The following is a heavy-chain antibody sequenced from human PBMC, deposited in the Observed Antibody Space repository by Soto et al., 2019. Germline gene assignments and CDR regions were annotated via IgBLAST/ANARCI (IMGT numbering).Heavy chain of an antibody. CDR2: ISGSGGST. J-gene: IGHJ4*02. V-gene: IGHV3-23*01. Sequence: GGSLRLSCAASGFTFSSYAMSWVRQAPGKGLEWVSAISGSGGSTYYADSVKGRFTISRDNSKNTLYLQMNSLRAEDTAVYYCASRPPKYYYDSSGYRAPFDYWGQGTLVTVSS. CDR1: GFTFSSYA. CDR3: ASRPPKYYYDSSGYRAPFDY. D-gene: IGHD3-22*01.